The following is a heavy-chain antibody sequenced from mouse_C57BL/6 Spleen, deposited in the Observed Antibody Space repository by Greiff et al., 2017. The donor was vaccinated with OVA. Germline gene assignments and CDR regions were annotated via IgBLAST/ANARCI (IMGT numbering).Heavy chain of an antibody. CDR2: IYPSDSET. CDR1: GYTFPSYW. V-gene: IGHV1-61*01. CDR3: ARGRRGIYYDYDERDFDD. J-gene: IGHJ2*01. D-gene: IGHD2-4*01. Sequence: QVQLQQPGAELVRPGSSVKLSCKASGYTFPSYWMDWVKQRPGQGLEWIGNIYPSDSETHYNQTFKDKATLTVDKSSSIAYMQLSSLTSEDSAVYYCARGRRGIYYDYDERDFDDWGQGTTLTVSS.